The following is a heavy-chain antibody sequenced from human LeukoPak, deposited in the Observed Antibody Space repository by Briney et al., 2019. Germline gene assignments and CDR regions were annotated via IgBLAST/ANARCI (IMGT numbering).Heavy chain of an antibody. J-gene: IGHJ3*02. V-gene: IGHV4-31*03. CDR3: ARGGEYSCGFRYAFDI. CDR1: GGSISSGGYY. Sequence: SETLSLTCTVSGGSISSGGYYWSWIRQHPGKGLEWIGYIYYSGSTYYNPSLKSRVTISVDTSKNQFSLKLSSVTAADTAVYYCARGGEYSCGFRYAFDIWGQGTMVTVSS. CDR2: IYYSGST. D-gene: IGHD5-18*01.